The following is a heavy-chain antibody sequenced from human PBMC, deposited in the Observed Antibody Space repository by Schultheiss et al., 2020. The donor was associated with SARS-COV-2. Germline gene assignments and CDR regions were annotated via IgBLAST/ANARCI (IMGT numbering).Heavy chain of an antibody. V-gene: IGHV4-31*01. CDR3: ARRGYYYGMDV. Sequence: SETLSLTCTVSGGSISSGGYYWSWIRPHPGKGLEWIGYSYYSGSTYYNPSLKSLVTISVDTSKNQFSLKLSSVTAADTAVYYCARRGYYYGMDVWGQGTTVTVSS. J-gene: IGHJ6*02. CDR2: SYYSGST. CDR1: GGSISSGGYY.